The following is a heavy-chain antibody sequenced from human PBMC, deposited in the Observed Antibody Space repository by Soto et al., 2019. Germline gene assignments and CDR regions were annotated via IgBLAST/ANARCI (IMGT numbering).Heavy chain of an antibody. CDR3: AGWSGFGHYYFDY. Sequence: SLTCTVSGDSITNYYWSWIRQPPGKGLEWIGYIYHSGSTNYNPSLGSRVTMSRDKSKNQFSLNLDSVTAADTAVYYCAGWSGFGHYYFDYWGQGALVTVSS. J-gene: IGHJ4*02. CDR2: IYHSGST. V-gene: IGHV4-59*01. D-gene: IGHD3-3*01. CDR1: GDSITNYY.